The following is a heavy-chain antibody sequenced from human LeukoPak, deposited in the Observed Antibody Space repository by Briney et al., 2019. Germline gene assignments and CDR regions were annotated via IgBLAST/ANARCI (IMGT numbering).Heavy chain of an antibody. Sequence: GGSLRLSCAASGFTFSSYGMHWVRQAPGKGLEWVAFIRYDGSNKYYADSVKGRFTISRDNSKNTLYLQMNSLRAEDTAVYYCAKVDEYGLGYFDYWGQGTLVTVSS. D-gene: IGHD6-19*01. CDR3: AKVDEYGLGYFDY. V-gene: IGHV3-30*02. CDR1: GFTFSSYG. J-gene: IGHJ4*02. CDR2: IRYDGSNK.